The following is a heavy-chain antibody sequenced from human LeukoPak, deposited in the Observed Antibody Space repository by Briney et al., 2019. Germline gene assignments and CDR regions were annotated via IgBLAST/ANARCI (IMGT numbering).Heavy chain of an antibody. D-gene: IGHD6-19*01. J-gene: IGHJ4*02. V-gene: IGHV3-21*04. CDR3: AKHRRGWYYTEFDY. CDR2: ISSSSSYI. CDR1: GFTFSSYN. Sequence: GGSLRLSCAASGFTFSSYNMNWVRQAPGKGLEWVSSISSSSSYIYYVDSVKGRFTISRDNAKNSLYLQMNSLRAEDTAVYYCAKHRRGWYYTEFDYWGQGTLVTVSS.